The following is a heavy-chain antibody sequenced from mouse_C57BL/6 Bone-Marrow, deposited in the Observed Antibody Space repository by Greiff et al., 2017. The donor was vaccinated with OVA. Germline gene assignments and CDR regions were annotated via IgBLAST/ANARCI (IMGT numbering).Heavy chain of an antibody. CDR2: IRLKSDNYAT. CDR1: GFTFSNYW. Sequence: EVQGVESGGGLVQPGGSMKLSCVASGFTFSNYWMNWVRQSPEKGLEWVAQIRLKSDNYATHYAESVKGRFTISRDDSKSSVYLQMNNLRAEDTGIYYCTTDGSRESYFDYWGQGTTLTVSS. J-gene: IGHJ2*01. CDR3: TTDGSRESYFDY. V-gene: IGHV6-3*01. D-gene: IGHD1-1*01.